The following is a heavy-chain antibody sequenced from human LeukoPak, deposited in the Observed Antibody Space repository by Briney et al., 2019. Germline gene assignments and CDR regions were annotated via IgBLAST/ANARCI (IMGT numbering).Heavy chain of an antibody. CDR1: GGTFSSYA. Sequence: SVKVSCKASGGTFSSYAISWVRQAPGQGLEWMGGIIPIFGTANYAQKFQGRVTMTRDMSTSTVYMELSSLTSEDTAVYYCAIPRDGTTSYYWYFDLWGRGTLVTVSS. CDR3: AIPRDGTTSYYWYFDL. V-gene: IGHV1-69*05. D-gene: IGHD4-17*01. J-gene: IGHJ2*01. CDR2: IIPIFGTA.